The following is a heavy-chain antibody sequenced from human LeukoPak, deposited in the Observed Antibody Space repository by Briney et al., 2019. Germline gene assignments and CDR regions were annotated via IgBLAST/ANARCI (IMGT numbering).Heavy chain of an antibody. D-gene: IGHD1-1*01. CDR2: IKQDGSEK. J-gene: IGHJ4*02. Sequence: SGGSLRLSCAASGFTFSSYWMSWVRQAPGKGLEWVANIKQDGSEKYYVDSVKGRFTISRDNAKNSLYLQMNSLRAEDTAVYYCARDPGGFNEKAFDYWGQGTLVTVSS. CDR3: ARDPGGFNEKAFDY. CDR1: GFTFSSYW. V-gene: IGHV3-7*01.